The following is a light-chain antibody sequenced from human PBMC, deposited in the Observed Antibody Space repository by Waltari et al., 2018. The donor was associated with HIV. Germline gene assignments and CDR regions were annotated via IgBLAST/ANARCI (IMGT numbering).Light chain of an antibody. CDR3: SSYGDSLKVL. CDR1: STDIGAYDF. CDR2: EVT. J-gene: IGLJ2*01. Sequence: QSALTQPPSATGSLRPSVTIPCTGSSTDIGAYDFVSWFQQHPHSAPQLLLYEVTRRPATVSDRFSGSRSGNTAFLTVAGLQPDDEATYFCSSYGDSLKVLFGGGTNVTVL. V-gene: IGLV2-8*01.